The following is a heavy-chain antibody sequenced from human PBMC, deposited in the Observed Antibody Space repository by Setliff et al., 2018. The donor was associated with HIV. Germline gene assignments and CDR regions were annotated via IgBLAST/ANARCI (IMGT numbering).Heavy chain of an antibody. V-gene: IGHV4-39*07. CDR2: IHHSEYT. Sequence: SETLSLTCTVSGGSASNSRYYWAWIRQPPGKGLEWIGEIHHSEYTNYNPSLKSRVSMSVDKSKNQFSVKLTSVTAADTAVYYCARGHCSGTNCYGVDYYGMDVWGQGTTVTVSS. CDR3: ARGHCSGTNCYGVDYYGMDV. J-gene: IGHJ6*02. D-gene: IGHD2-2*01. CDR1: GGSASNSRYY.